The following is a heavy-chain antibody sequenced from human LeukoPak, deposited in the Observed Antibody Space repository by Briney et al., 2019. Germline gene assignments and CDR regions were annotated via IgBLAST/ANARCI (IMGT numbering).Heavy chain of an antibody. V-gene: IGHV3-11*01. CDR3: ARDAGYFAPHYSAGY. J-gene: IGHJ4*02. CDR2: ISSSGSTI. CDR1: GFTFSDYY. Sequence: GGSLRLSCAASGFTFSDYYMSWIRQAPGKGLEWVSYISSSGSTIYYADSVKGRFTISRDNAKNSLYLQMNSLRAEDTAVYYCARDAGYFAPHYSAGYWGQGTLVTVSS. D-gene: IGHD3-9*01.